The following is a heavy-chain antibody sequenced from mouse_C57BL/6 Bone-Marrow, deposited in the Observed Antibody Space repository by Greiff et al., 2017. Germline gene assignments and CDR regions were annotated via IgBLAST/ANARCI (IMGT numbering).Heavy chain of an antibody. V-gene: IGHV1-7*01. Sequence: QVHVKQSGAELAKPGASVKMSCKASGYTFTSYWMHWVKQRPGQGLEWIGYINPSTGYTEYNQKFKDKATLTADKSSSTAYMQLSSLTSDDSAVYYCARPETSYFYYWGQGTTLTVSS. CDR3: ARPETSYFYY. CDR1: GYTFTSYW. CDR2: INPSTGYT. J-gene: IGHJ2*01.